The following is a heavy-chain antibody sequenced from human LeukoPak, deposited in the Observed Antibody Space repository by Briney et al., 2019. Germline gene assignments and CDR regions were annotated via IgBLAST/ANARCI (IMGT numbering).Heavy chain of an antibody. J-gene: IGHJ5*02. V-gene: IGHV1-2*02. D-gene: IGHD5/OR15-5a*01. Sequence: ASVKVSCKASGYGFSDVYFNWVRQAPGQGLEWMGWINPQSGATNNAQRFQGRVSMDASFDTAYMELSRLTSDDTAVYYCATSSSVTHTRDPWGQGTLVTVSS. CDR3: ATSSSVTHTRDP. CDR2: INPQSGAT. CDR1: GYGFSDVY.